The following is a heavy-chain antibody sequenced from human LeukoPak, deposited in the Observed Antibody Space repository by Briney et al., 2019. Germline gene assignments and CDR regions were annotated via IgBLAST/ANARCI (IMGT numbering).Heavy chain of an antibody. J-gene: IGHJ1*01. D-gene: IGHD6-13*01. CDR2: ISSSSSYI. CDR1: GFTFSSYS. CDR3: ARDLPWGSSPEGAEYFQH. Sequence: PGGSLRLSCAASGFTFSSYSMNWVRQAPGKGLEWVSSISSSSSYIYYADSVKGRFTISRDNAKNSLYLQMNSLRAEDTAVYYCARDLPWGSSPEGAEYFQHWGQGTLVTVSS. V-gene: IGHV3-21*01.